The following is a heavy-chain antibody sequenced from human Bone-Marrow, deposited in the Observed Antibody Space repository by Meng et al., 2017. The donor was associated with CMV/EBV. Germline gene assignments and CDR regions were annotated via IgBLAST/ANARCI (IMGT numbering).Heavy chain of an antibody. CDR2: IYGGGSFT. V-gene: IGHV3-23*03. CDR3: AKGGNWHYH. D-gene: IGHD3-10*01. CDR1: GITLSSDA. J-gene: IGHJ5*02. Sequence: GESLKISCAASGITLSSDAMSWVRQAPGKGLEWVSVIYGGGSFTYYADSVKGRFTVSRDSSENTLYLQMKSLRADDTAVYYCAKGGNWHYHWGQGTLVTVSS.